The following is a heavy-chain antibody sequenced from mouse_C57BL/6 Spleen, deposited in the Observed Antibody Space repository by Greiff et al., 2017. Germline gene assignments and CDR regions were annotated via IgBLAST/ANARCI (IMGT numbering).Heavy chain of an antibody. CDR3: ARDGYYFDY. J-gene: IGHJ2*01. CDR2: SSSGSSTI. CDR1: GFTFSDYG. D-gene: IGHD2-3*01. V-gene: IGHV5-17*01. Sequence: EVQLVESGGGLVKPGGSLKLSCAASGFTFSDYGMHWVRQAPEKGLEWVAYSSSGSSTIYYADTVKGRFTISRDNAKNTLFLQMTSLRSEDTAMYYCARDGYYFDYWGQGTTLTVSS.